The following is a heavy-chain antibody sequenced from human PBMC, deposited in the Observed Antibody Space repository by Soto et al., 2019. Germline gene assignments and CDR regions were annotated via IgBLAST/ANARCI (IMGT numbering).Heavy chain of an antibody. D-gene: IGHD3-22*01. CDR3: VRGDGDRYDGNGYLGRH. Sequence: EVQLVESGGGLVQPGGSLRLSCEASGFIVSSYWMHWVRQAPGKGLVWVSRINIDGSRISYADSVKGRCTISRDDAKNPLYMEVDSLRAEDTAVYYCVRGDGDRYDGNGYLGRHWGQGTLVTVSS. CDR1: GFIVSSYW. J-gene: IGHJ4*02. V-gene: IGHV3-74*01. CDR2: INIDGSRI.